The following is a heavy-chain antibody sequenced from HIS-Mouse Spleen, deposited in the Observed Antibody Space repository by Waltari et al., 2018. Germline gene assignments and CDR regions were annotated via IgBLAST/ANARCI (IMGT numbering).Heavy chain of an antibody. V-gene: IGHV4-39*07. Sequence: QLQLQESDPGLVKPSETLSLTCTVSGGSISSSSYYWGWIRQPPGKGLEWMGCIYYSGSTYYNRSLNGRVTRSVDTSKNQFSLKLSSVTAADTAVYYCAREIPYSSSWYDWYFDLWGRGTLVTVSS. CDR1: GGSISSSSYY. D-gene: IGHD6-13*01. CDR3: AREIPYSSSWYDWYFDL. CDR2: IYYSGST. J-gene: IGHJ2*01.